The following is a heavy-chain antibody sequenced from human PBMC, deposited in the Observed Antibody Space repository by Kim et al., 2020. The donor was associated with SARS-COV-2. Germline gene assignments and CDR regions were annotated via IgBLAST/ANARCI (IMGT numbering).Heavy chain of an antibody. CDR1: GLTVNSNY. V-gene: IGHV3-66*01. D-gene: IGHD4-17*01. J-gene: IGHJ2*01. Sequence: GGSLRLSCAASGLTVNSNYMSWVRQAPGKGLEWVSVIYSDGRTYYADSVKGRFTISRDNSKNTLYLQMNSLRAEDTAVYYCARVPPPTVDWYFDLWGRGTLVTVSS. CDR2: IYSDGRT. CDR3: ARVPPPTVDWYFDL.